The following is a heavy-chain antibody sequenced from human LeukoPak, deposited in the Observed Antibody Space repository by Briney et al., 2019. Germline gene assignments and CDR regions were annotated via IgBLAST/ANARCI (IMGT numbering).Heavy chain of an antibody. V-gene: IGHV1-69*05. CDR3: ARVGSSSWREDY. J-gene: IGHJ4*02. D-gene: IGHD6-13*01. Sequence: SVKVSCKASGGTFSSYAISWVRQAPAQGLEWMGRIIPIFGTANYAQKFQGRVTITTDESTSTAYMELSSLRSEDTAVYYCARVGSSSWREDYWGQGTLVTVSS. CDR1: GGTFSSYA. CDR2: IIPIFGTA.